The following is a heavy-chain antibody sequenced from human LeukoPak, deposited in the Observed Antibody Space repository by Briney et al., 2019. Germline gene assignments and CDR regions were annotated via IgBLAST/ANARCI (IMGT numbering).Heavy chain of an antibody. CDR3: AKVGKGYYYDSSGAFDI. CDR2: LYSGGSI. J-gene: IGHJ3*02. D-gene: IGHD3-22*01. V-gene: IGHV3-53*01. Sequence: PGGSLRLSCAASGLTVSSNYMSWVRQAPGKGLEWVSALYSGGSIYYADSVKGRFTISRDNSKNTLDLKMNSLRAEDTAVYYCAKVGKGYYYDSSGAFDIWGQGTMVTVSS. CDR1: GLTVSSNY.